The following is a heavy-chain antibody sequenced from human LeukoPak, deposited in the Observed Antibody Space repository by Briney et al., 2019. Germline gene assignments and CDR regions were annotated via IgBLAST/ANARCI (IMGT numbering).Heavy chain of an antibody. Sequence: KTSETLSLTCTVSGYSISSGYYRGWIRQPPGKGLEWIGSIYHSGSTYYNPSLKSRVTISVDTSKNQFSLKLSSVTAADTAVYYCASHYVETATPGCLDYWGQGTLVTVSS. V-gene: IGHV4-38-2*02. CDR2: IYHSGST. CDR3: ASHYVETATPGCLDY. D-gene: IGHD5-24*01. J-gene: IGHJ4*02. CDR1: GYSISSGYY.